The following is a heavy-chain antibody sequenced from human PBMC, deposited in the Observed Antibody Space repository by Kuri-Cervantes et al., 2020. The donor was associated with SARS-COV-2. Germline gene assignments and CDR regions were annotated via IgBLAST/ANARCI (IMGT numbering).Heavy chain of an antibody. J-gene: IGHJ2*01. CDR2: IATSGDT. CDR3: VREAPGSASGITSFDL. Sequence: GGSLRLSCAASGFTLSACDMHWVRQVTGKGLEWVSTIATSGDTYYLNSVKGRFTISRESARNSLYLQMNSLRVEDTAVYYCVREAPGSASGITSFDLWGRGTPVTVSS. CDR1: GFTLSACD. V-gene: IGHV3-13*01. D-gene: IGHD3-10*01.